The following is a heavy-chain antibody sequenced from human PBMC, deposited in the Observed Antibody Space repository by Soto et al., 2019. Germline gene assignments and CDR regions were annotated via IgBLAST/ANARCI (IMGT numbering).Heavy chain of an antibody. J-gene: IGHJ4*02. CDR3: ARVGVLLWFGELRPGLVLDY. V-gene: IGHV1-3*01. D-gene: IGHD3-10*01. CDR1: GYTFTSYA. CDR2: INAGNGNT. Sequence: ASVKVSCKASGYTFTSYAMHWVRQAPGQRLEWMGWINAGNGNTKYSQKFQGRVTITRDTSASTAYMELSSLRSEDTAVYYCARVGVLLWFGELRPGLVLDYWGQGTLVTVSS.